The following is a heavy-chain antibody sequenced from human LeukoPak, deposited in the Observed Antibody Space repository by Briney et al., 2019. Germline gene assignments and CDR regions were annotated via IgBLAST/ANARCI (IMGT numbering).Heavy chain of an antibody. CDR3: AKDPSGYDSRYFDY. CDR2: ISGSGGST. V-gene: IGHV3-23*01. CDR1: GFTFSSYA. J-gene: IGHJ4*02. Sequence: GGSLRLSCAASGFTFSSYAMSWVRQAPGKGLEWVSAISGSGGSTYYADSVKGRFTISRDNSKNTLYLQMNSLRAEDTAVYSCAKDPSGYDSRYFDYWGQGTLVTVSS. D-gene: IGHD5-12*01.